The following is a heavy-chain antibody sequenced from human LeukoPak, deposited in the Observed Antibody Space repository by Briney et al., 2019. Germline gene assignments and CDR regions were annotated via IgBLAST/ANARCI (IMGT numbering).Heavy chain of an antibody. CDR1: GITLSNYG. V-gene: IGHV3-23*01. Sequence: GGSLRLSCAVSGITLSNYGMSWVRQAPGKGLEWIAGISDSGGITNYADSVKGRFTISRDNPKNTLYLQMNSLRAEDTAVYFCAKRGVVIRAVIIVGFHKEAYYFDYWGQGALVTVSS. CDR2: ISDSGGIT. CDR3: AKRGVVIRAVIIVGFHKEAYYFDY. D-gene: IGHD3-10*01. J-gene: IGHJ4*02.